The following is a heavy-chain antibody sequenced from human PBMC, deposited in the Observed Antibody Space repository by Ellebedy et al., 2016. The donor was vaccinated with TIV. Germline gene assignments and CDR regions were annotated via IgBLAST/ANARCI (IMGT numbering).Heavy chain of an antibody. CDR2: IRSKADNYAT. V-gene: IGHV3-73*01. Sequence: GGSLRLSCAASAFTFSGSAIHWVRQASGKGLEWVGRIRSKADNYATAYAASVKGRFTISRDDSKNTAYLQMNSLKTEDTAVYYCTRLENGMDAWGQGTTVTVSS. CDR1: AFTFSGSA. CDR3: TRLENGMDA. J-gene: IGHJ6*02.